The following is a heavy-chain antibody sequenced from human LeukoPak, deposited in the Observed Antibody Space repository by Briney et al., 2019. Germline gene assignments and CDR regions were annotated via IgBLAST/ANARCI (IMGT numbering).Heavy chain of an antibody. CDR3: ARGGVRTAASNFAY. CDR1: GYTFTDHY. V-gene: IGHV1-2*02. J-gene: IGHJ4*02. CDR2: INPNTGGT. D-gene: IGHD6-13*01. Sequence: ASVKVSCKASGYTFTDHYIHWVRQAPGQGLEWMAWINPNTGGTKYAQKFQVRVTLTRDTSINTAYMELTRLRSDDTAVYYCARGGVRTAASNFAYWGQGTLVTVSS.